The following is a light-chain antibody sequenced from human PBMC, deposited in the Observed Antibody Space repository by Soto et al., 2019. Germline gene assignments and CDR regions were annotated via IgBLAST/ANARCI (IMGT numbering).Light chain of an antibody. J-gene: IGKJ5*01. CDR2: AAS. Sequence: DIQMTQSPSSVSASVGDRVTITCRASQGVAYWLAWYQQKPGKAPKLLIYAASTLQSGVPSRFSGSGSGTDFTLTITSLQPEDFVTYYCQQAHSLPITFGQGTRLEI. V-gene: IGKV1D-12*01. CDR1: QGVAYW. CDR3: QQAHSLPIT.